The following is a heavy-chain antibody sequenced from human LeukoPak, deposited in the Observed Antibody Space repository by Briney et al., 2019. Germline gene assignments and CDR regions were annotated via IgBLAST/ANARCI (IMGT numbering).Heavy chain of an antibody. D-gene: IGHD3-10*01. J-gene: IGHJ3*02. Sequence: GGSLRLFCAASGFTFSRYSMSWVRQAPGKGLEWLSYITSTSNTIYYADSVKGRFTISRDNTKDSLYLQMNSLRAEDTAVYYCAREGFGPLDAFDIWGQGTMVTVSS. V-gene: IGHV3-48*04. CDR2: ITSTSNTI. CDR3: AREGFGPLDAFDI. CDR1: GFTFSRYS.